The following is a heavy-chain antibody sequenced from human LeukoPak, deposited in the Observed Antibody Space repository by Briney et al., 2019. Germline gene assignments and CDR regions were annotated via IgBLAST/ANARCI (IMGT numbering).Heavy chain of an antibody. CDR3: ASLYCSSTSCQT. CDR1: GFTFSSYR. D-gene: IGHD2-2*01. Sequence: GGSLRLSCAASGFTFSSYRMNWVRQAPGKGLEWVSYISSSSRTIYYADPVKGRFTICRDNSKNSLYLQMNSLRAEDTAVYYCASLYCSSTSCQTWGQGTLVTVSS. J-gene: IGHJ5*02. CDR2: ISSSSRTI. V-gene: IGHV3-48*01.